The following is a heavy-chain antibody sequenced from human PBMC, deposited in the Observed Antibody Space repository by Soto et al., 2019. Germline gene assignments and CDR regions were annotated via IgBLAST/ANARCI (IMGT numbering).Heavy chain of an antibody. Sequence: SETLSLTCAVYGGSFSGYYWSWIRQPPGKGLEWIVYMYYSGSTYYNPSLKSRITISVDTSNNQFSLSLTSVTAADTAVYYCARGRGYGYGIDFWGQGALVTVSS. D-gene: IGHD5-18*01. V-gene: IGHV4-30-4*01. CDR3: ARGRGYGYGIDF. J-gene: IGHJ4*02. CDR1: GGSFSGYY. CDR2: MYYSGST.